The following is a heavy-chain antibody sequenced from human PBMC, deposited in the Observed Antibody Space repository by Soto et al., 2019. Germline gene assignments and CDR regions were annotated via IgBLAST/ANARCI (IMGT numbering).Heavy chain of an antibody. V-gene: IGHV1-8*01. Sequence: ASVKVSCKASGYTFTSYDINWVRQATGQGLEWMGWMNPNSGNTGYAQKFQGRVTMTRNTSISTAYMELSSLRSEDTAVYYCARDHNCGGGGGYWTALDYGGEGTRVTVSA. J-gene: IGHJ4*02. D-gene: IGHD2-15*01. CDR1: GYTFTSYD. CDR2: MNPNSGNT. CDR3: ARDHNCGGGGGYWTALDY.